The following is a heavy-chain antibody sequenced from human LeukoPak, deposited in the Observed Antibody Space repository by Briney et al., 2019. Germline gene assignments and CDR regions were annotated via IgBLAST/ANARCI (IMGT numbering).Heavy chain of an antibody. J-gene: IGHJ4*02. Sequence: GGSLRLSCAASGFMFSSYAMSWVRQAPGKGLEWVSAISGSGGSTYYADSVKGRFTISRDNSKNTLYLQMNSLRAEDTAVYYCAAGPGVVPAIWWGQGTLVTVSS. CDR2: ISGSGGST. V-gene: IGHV3-23*01. D-gene: IGHD2-15*01. CDR1: GFMFSSYA. CDR3: AAGPGVVPAIW.